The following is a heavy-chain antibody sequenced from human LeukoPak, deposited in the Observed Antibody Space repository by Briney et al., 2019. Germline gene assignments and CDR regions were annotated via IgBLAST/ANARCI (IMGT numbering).Heavy chain of an antibody. CDR2: TYYRSKWYN. CDR1: GDSVSSNSVT. V-gene: IGHV6-1*01. CDR3: ARGYGYRFDY. D-gene: IGHD3-16*01. Sequence: SQTLSLTCAISGDSVSSNSVTWNWIRQSPSRGLEWLGRTYYRSKWYNDYAISVKGRITVNPDTPKNQFSLHLNSVTPEDTALYYCARGYGYRFDYWGLGTLVTVSS. J-gene: IGHJ4*02.